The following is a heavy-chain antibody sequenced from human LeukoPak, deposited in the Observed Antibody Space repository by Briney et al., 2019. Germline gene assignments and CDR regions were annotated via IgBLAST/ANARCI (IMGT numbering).Heavy chain of an antibody. V-gene: IGHV3-30-3*01. CDR2: ISYDGSNK. CDR1: GFTFSSYA. Sequence: VGSLRLSCAASGFTFSSYAMHWVRQAPGKGLEWVAVISYDGSNKYYADSVKGRFTISRDDSKNTLYLQMNSLRAEDTAVYYCAKAADDFDIWGQGTMVTVSS. CDR3: AKAADDFDI. J-gene: IGHJ3*02.